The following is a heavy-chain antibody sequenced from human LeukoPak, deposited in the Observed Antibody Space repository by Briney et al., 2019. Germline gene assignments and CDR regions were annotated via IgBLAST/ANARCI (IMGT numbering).Heavy chain of an antibody. Sequence: PSETLSLTCSVSGASISTNNYYWGWIRQPPGKGLEWIGSIYSGGYTYYNPSLKSRLTISVDKSKNQFSLKLSSVTAADTAVYYRAWTGIVGATNIDCWGQGTLVTVSS. CDR1: GASISTNNYY. CDR2: IYSGGYT. CDR3: AWTGIVGATNIDC. J-gene: IGHJ4*02. D-gene: IGHD1-26*01. V-gene: IGHV4-39*07.